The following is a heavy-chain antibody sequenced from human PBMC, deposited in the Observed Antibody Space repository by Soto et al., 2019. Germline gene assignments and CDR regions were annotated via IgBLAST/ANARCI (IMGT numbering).Heavy chain of an antibody. CDR1: GGTFSSYS. D-gene: IGHD1-1*01. Sequence: QVQLVQSGAEVKKPGSSVKVSCKASGGTFSSYSVSWVRQAPGQGLEWMGRIIPLLGIANYAQKFQGRVTITAGKFTSTAYMELSSLRSEDTAVYYCERDPSGTLNYYYYMDVWGKGTPVTVSS. V-gene: IGHV1-69*02. J-gene: IGHJ6*03. CDR2: IIPLLGIA. CDR3: ERDPSGTLNYYYYMDV.